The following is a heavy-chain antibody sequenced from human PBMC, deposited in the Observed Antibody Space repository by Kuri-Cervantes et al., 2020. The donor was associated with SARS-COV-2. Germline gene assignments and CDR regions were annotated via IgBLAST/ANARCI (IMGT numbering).Heavy chain of an antibody. V-gene: IGHV1-18*04. CDR1: GYTFTSYG. D-gene: IGHD3-10*01. Sequence: ASVKVSCKASGYTFTSYGISCVRQAPGQGLEWMGWISAYNGNTNYAQKLQGRVTMTTDTSTSKAYMELRSLGSDDTAVYYCASPRIELGWYYHYGMEVWGQGTTVTVSS. CDR3: ASPRIELGWYYHYGMEV. CDR2: ISAYNGNT. J-gene: IGHJ6*02.